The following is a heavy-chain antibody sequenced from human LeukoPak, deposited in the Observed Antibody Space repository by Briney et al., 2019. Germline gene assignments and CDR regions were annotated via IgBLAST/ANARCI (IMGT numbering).Heavy chain of an antibody. V-gene: IGHV3-48*03. CDR3: ARVLSPIDWFDP. Sequence: GGSLRLSCAASGFTFSSYEMNWVRQAPGKGLEWVSYISSSGSTIYYADSVKGRFTISRDNAKNSLYLQMNSLRAEDTAVYYCARVLSPIDWFDPWGRGTLVTVSS. D-gene: IGHD3-22*01. J-gene: IGHJ5*02. CDR1: GFTFSSYE. CDR2: ISSSGSTI.